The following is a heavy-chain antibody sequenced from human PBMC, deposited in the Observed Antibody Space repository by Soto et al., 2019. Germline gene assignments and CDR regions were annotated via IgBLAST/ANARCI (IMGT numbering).Heavy chain of an antibody. V-gene: IGHV2-5*02. CDR1: GFSLTSGVG. D-gene: IGHD5-12*01. J-gene: IGHJ4*02. CDR3: AHIDPEIVTVGGHGGFDY. CDR2: IYWDDDK. Sequence: QITLKESGPTLVRPPQTLTLTCTFSGFSLTSGVGVGWIRQPPGKALEWLALIYWDDDKRNSPSLKNRLTITKDTSKNPVVLTMTNVGPVDTATYFCAHIDPEIVTVGGHGGFDYWGQGTLVTVSS.